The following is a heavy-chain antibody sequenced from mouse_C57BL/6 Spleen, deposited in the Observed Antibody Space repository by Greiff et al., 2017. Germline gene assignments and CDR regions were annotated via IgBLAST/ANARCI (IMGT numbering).Heavy chain of an antibody. J-gene: IGHJ2*01. CDR3: ARGTYDYDGGGYYFDY. V-gene: IGHV1-82*01. CDR1: GYAFSSSW. CDR2: IYPGDGDT. D-gene: IGHD2-4*01. Sequence: VQLQQSGPELVKPGASVKISCKASGYAFSSSWMNWVKQRPGKGLEWIGRIYPGDGDTNYNGKFKGKATLTADKSSSTAYMQLSSLTSEDSAVYFCARGTYDYDGGGYYFDYWGQGTTLTVSS.